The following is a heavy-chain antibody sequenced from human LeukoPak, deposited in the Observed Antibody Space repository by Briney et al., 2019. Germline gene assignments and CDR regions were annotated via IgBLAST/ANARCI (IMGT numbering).Heavy chain of an antibody. CDR1: GVSFSGYY. J-gene: IGHJ4*02. V-gene: IGHV4-34*01. CDR2: INHSGST. D-gene: IGHD6-19*01. CDR3: ANISPGIAVAGTLDY. Sequence: SETLSLTCAVYGVSFSGYYWSWIRQPPGKGLEWIGEINHSGSTNYNPSLKSRVTISVDTSKNQFSLKLSSVTAADTAVYYCANISPGIAVAGTLDYWGQGTLVTVSS.